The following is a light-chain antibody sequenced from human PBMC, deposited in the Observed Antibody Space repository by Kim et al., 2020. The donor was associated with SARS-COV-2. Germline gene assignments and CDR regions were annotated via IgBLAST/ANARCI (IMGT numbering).Light chain of an antibody. V-gene: IGKV1-9*01. CDR2: AAS. Sequence: DIQLTLSPSFLSASVGDRVTITCRASQGISSYLAWYQQKPGQAPKLLIHAASTLQTGVPSRFSGSGSGTEFTLTISSLQPEDFATYYCQRLNSYPLTFGGGTKVDIK. CDR1: QGISSY. J-gene: IGKJ4*01. CDR3: QRLNSYPLT.